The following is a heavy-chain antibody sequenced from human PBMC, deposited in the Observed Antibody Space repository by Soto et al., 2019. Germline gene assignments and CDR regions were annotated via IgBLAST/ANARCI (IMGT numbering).Heavy chain of an antibody. D-gene: IGHD3-16*01. Sequence: SETLSLTCAVSGYSISSGYYWGWIRQPPGKGLEWIGSIYHSGSTYYNPSLKSRVTISVDTSKNQFSLKLSSVTAADTAVYYCARELGSFGFDYWGQGTLVTVS. CDR1: GYSISSGYY. CDR3: ARELGSFGFDY. V-gene: IGHV4-38-2*02. J-gene: IGHJ4*02. CDR2: IYHSGST.